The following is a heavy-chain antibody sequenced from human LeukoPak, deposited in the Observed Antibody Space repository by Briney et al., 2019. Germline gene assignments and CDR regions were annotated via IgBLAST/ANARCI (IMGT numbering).Heavy chain of an antibody. D-gene: IGHD1-26*01. CDR3: TTDSASWELRHAFSY. J-gene: IGHJ4*02. CDR1: GFTFSNAW. CDR2: IKSKTDGGTT. Sequence: GGSLRLPCAASGFTFSNAWMSWVRQAPGKGLEWVGRIKSKTDGGTTDYAAPVKGRFTISRDDSKNTLYLQMNSLKTEDTAVYYCTTDSASWELRHAFSYWGQGTLVTVSS. V-gene: IGHV3-15*01.